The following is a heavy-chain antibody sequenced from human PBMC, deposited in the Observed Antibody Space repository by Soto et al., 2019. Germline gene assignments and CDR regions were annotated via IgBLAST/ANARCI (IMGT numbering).Heavy chain of an antibody. D-gene: IGHD2-8*02. CDR2: INHSGST. CDR3: ARDKITGRFDY. Sequence: SETLSLTCAVYGGSFSGYYWTWIRQPPGTGLEWIGEINHSGSTNYNPSLKSRVTISVDTSKNQSSLKLTSVTAADTAVYYCARDKITGRFDYWGQGTLVTVSS. V-gene: IGHV4-34*01. CDR1: GGSFSGYY. J-gene: IGHJ4*02.